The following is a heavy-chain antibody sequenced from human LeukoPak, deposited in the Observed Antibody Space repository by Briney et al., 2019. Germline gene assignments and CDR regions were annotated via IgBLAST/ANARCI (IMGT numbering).Heavy chain of an antibody. Sequence: GGSLRLSCAASGFTFSSYNMNWVRQAPGKGLEWVSYISSSSSVIYYADSVKGRFTISRDNAKNSLYLQMNSLRAEDTAVYYCARGTWIQLWLIDYWGQGTLVTVSS. D-gene: IGHD5-18*01. CDR1: GFTFSSYN. CDR3: ARGTWIQLWLIDY. V-gene: IGHV3-48*01. CDR2: ISSSSSVI. J-gene: IGHJ4*02.